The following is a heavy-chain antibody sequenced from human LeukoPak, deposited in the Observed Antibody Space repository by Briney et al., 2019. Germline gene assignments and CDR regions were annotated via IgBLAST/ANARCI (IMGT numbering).Heavy chain of an antibody. CDR2: ISGSGGST. J-gene: IGHJ4*02. CDR1: GFTFSSYA. V-gene: IGHV3-23*01. D-gene: IGHD4-17*01. CDR3: ARSDYGVPWYFDY. Sequence: GGSLRLSCAASGFTFSSYAMSWVRQAPGKGLEWVSAISGSGGSTYYADSVKGRFTISRDNAKNSLYLQMNSLRAEDTAVYYCARSDYGVPWYFDYWGQGTLVTVSS.